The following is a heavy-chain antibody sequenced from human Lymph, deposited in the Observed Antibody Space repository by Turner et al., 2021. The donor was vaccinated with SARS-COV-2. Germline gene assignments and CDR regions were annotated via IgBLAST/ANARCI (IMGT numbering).Heavy chain of an antibody. Sequence: QLQLQESGPGLVNPSETLSLTCTVSGGSISSSSYYWGWIRQPPGKGLEWIGNIYYSGSTYYNLSLKSRVTISVDTSKNQFSLKLSSVTAADTAVYYCARNDRVVVQSFDYWGQGTLVTVSS. CDR1: GGSISSSSYY. CDR3: ARNDRVVVQSFDY. CDR2: IYYSGST. V-gene: IGHV4-39*01. D-gene: IGHD3-22*01. J-gene: IGHJ4*02.